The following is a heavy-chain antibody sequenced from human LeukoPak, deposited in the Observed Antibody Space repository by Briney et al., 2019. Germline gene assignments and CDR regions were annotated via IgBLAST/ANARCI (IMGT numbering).Heavy chain of an antibody. J-gene: IGHJ6*03. Sequence: SETLSLTCTVSGGSISSYYWSWLRQPAGTGLEWIGRIYTSGSTNYNPSLKSRVTMSVDTSKNQFSLKLSSVTAADTAVYYCARVSQPVYYYMDVWGKGTTVTVSS. CDR2: IYTSGST. D-gene: IGHD1-14*01. CDR1: GGSISSYY. CDR3: ARVSQPVYYYMDV. V-gene: IGHV4-4*07.